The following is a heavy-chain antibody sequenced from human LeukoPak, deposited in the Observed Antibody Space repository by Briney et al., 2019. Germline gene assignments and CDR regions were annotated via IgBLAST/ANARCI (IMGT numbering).Heavy chain of an antibody. J-gene: IGHJ4*02. Sequence: GGSLRLSCVASGFPFSSYWMTWVRQAPGKGLEWVANIKQDGSKKSYVDSVRGRFTITRDNAENSLYLQMNSLRAEDTAVYYCTRNSLDYWGLGTLVTVSS. CDR2: IKQDGSKK. CDR1: GFPFSSYW. V-gene: IGHV3-7*03. CDR3: TRNSLDY.